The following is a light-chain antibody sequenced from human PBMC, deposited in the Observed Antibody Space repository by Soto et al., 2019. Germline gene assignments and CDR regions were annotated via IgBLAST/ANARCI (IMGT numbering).Light chain of an antibody. CDR2: AAS. V-gene: IGKV1-39*01. CDR3: QQSYITPPFT. J-gene: IGKJ5*01. CDR1: QSVSRY. Sequence: DVQMTQSPSSLSALVGDRVTITCRASQSVSRYLNWYQHKPGKAPKLLINAASNLRSGVSSRFSGSGSGTDFTLTIDGLQPEDFGAYYCQQSYITPPFTFGQGTRLEVK.